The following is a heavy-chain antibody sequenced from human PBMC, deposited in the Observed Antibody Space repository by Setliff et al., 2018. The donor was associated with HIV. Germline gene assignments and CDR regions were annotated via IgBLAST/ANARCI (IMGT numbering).Heavy chain of an antibody. CDR3: ARARWNDVSPLYYSDL. J-gene: IGHJ4*02. D-gene: IGHD1-1*01. V-gene: IGHV1-18*01. CDR2: VSPYNGHT. CDR1: GYTFTNFG. Sequence: ASVKVSCKASGYTFTNFGVGWVRQAPGQGLEWMGWVSPYNGHTKYAQKFQGRVTMTRDTSISTAYMELSSLRYDDTAVYYCARARWNDVSPLYYSDLWGQGTLVTVSS.